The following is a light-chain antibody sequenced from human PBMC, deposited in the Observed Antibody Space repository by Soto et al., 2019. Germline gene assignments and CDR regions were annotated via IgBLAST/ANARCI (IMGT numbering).Light chain of an antibody. CDR3: QQYNNWPLT. Sequence: ERVMTQSPATLSVSPGERVTLSCRASQSVSSNLAWYQQKPGQAPRHLIYGASTRAAGIPARFSGSGSGTEFTLTISSLQSGDFAVYYCQQYNNWPLTFGGGTKVEIK. V-gene: IGKV3-15*01. CDR2: GAS. CDR1: QSVSSN. J-gene: IGKJ4*01.